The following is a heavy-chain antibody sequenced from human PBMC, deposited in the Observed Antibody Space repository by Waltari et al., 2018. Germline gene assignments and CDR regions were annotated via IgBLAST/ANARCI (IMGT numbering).Heavy chain of an antibody. D-gene: IGHD6-13*01. CDR3: ARSLPGYSSSWYVDWFDP. CDR1: GDSASSNSAA. CDR2: TYYRSKWYN. Sequence: QVQLQPSGPGLVKPSQTLPLTCAISGDSASSNSAAWNWTRQSPPRGLEWLGRTYYRSKWYNDYAVSVKSRITINPDTSKNQFSLQLNSVTPEDTAVYYCARSLPGYSSSWYVDWFDPWGQGTLVTVSS. J-gene: IGHJ5*02. V-gene: IGHV6-1*01.